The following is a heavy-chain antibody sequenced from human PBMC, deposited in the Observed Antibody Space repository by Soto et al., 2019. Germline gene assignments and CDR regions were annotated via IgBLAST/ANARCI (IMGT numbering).Heavy chain of an antibody. CDR3: ARGVRITMVRGVIAEFDP. Sequence: KTSETLSLTCTVSCGSISSYYWSWIRQPPGKGLEWIGYIYYSGSTNYNPSLKSRVTISVDTSKNQFSLKLSSVTAADTAVYYCARGVRITMVRGVIAEFDPWGQGTLVTVSS. CDR1: CGSISSYY. J-gene: IGHJ5*02. D-gene: IGHD3-10*01. V-gene: IGHV4-59*01. CDR2: IYYSGST.